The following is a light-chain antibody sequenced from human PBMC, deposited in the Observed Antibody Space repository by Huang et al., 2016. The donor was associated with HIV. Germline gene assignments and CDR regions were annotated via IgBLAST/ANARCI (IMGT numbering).Light chain of an antibody. J-gene: IGKJ4*01. V-gene: IGKV3-15*01. CDR2: GSS. CDR3: QQYNNWLLS. Sequence: IVMTQSPATLSLSPGERATLSCRANKSVSTNLAWYQQRFGQAPRRLIYGSSTRASDVPARFSGSGSGTDFTLTISSLQSDDVALYFCQQYNNWLLSFGGGTKVDI. CDR1: KSVSTN.